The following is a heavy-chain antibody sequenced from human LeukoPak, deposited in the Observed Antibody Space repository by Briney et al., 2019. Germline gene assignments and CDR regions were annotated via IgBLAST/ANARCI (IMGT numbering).Heavy chain of an antibody. CDR2: ISPSSHDI. V-gene: IGHV3-11*06. Sequence: GGSLRLSCAASGFIFSDFYMSWVRQAAGKGLEYIAYISPSSHDIIYADSVKGRFTISRDNAKNSLYLQMNSLRAEDTAVYYCAKARSKVRGVIDPLDYWGQGTLVTVSS. CDR1: GFIFSDFY. D-gene: IGHD3-10*01. J-gene: IGHJ4*02. CDR3: AKARSKVRGVIDPLDY.